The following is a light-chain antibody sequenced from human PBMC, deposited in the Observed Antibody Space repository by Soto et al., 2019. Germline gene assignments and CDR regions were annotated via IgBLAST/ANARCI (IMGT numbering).Light chain of an antibody. CDR3: QQYNSYSQT. V-gene: IGKV1-5*01. Sequence: DIQMTQSPSTLSASVRDRVTITCRASQSISSWLAWYQQKPGKAPKLLIYDASSLESGVPSRFSGSGSGTEFTLTISSLQPDDFATYYCQQYNSYSQTFGQGTQVEIK. J-gene: IGKJ1*01. CDR1: QSISSW. CDR2: DAS.